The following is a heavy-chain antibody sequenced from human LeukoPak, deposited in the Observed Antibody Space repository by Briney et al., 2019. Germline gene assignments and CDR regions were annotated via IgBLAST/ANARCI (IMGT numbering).Heavy chain of an antibody. Sequence: SETLSLTCAVYGGSFSGYYWSWIRQPAGKGLEWIGRIYTSGSTNYNPSLKSRVTMSVDTSKNQFSLKLSSVTAADTAVYYCARELGGYCSSTSCSQNWFDPWGQGTLVTVSS. J-gene: IGHJ5*02. CDR2: IYTSGST. V-gene: IGHV4-4*07. CDR1: GGSFSGYY. CDR3: ARELGGYCSSTSCSQNWFDP. D-gene: IGHD2-2*03.